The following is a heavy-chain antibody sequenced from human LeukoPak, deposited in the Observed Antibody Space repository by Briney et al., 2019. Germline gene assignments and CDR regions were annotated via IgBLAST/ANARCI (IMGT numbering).Heavy chain of an antibody. Sequence: GGSLRLSCAASGFTFSTYNMNWVRQAPGKGLEWVSSISSSGIYIYYADSVKGRFAISRDNTKNSLYLQMNSLRAEDTAVYYCATRRDDFWSGPFDPWGQGTLVTVSS. CDR2: ISSSGIYI. CDR1: GFTFSTYN. D-gene: IGHD3-3*01. J-gene: IGHJ5*02. V-gene: IGHV3-21*01. CDR3: ATRRDDFWSGPFDP.